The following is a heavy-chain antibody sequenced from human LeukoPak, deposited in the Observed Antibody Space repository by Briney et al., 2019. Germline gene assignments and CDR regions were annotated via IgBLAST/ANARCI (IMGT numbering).Heavy chain of an antibody. V-gene: IGHV4-4*07. CDR1: GGSISSYY. CDR3: AREYSNYEWFDP. Sequence: SETLSLTCTVSGGSISSYYWSWIRQPAGKGLEWIGRIYTSGSTNYNPSLKSRVTMSVDTSKNQFSLKLSSLTAADTAVYYCAREYSNYEWFDPWGQGTLVTVSS. J-gene: IGHJ5*02. CDR2: IYTSGST. D-gene: IGHD4-11*01.